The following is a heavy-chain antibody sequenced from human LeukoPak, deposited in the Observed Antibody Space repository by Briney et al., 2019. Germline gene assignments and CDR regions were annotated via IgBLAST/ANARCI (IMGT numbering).Heavy chain of an antibody. D-gene: IGHD6-19*01. Sequence: SVKVSCKASGGTFSSYAISWVRQAPGQGLEWMGGIIPIFGTANYAQKFQGRVTITADESTSTAYMELSSLRSEDTAVYYCASGSVAVAGIFDYWGQGTLVTVSS. CDR1: GGTFSSYA. J-gene: IGHJ4*02. CDR2: IIPIFGTA. CDR3: ASGSVAVAGIFDY. V-gene: IGHV1-69*13.